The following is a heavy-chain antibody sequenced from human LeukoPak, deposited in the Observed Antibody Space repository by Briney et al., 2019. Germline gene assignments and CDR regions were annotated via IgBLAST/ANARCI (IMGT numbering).Heavy chain of an antibody. D-gene: IGHD3-9*01. CDR2: INHSGST. J-gene: IGHJ4*02. CDR3: ARVDRRDY. CDR1: GGSFSGYY. Sequence: SETLSLTCAVYGGSFSGYYWSWIRQPPGKGLEWIGEINHSGSTNYNPSLKSRVTISVDTSKNQFSLKLSSVTAADTAVYYCARVDRRDYWGQGTLVTVSS. V-gene: IGHV4-34*01.